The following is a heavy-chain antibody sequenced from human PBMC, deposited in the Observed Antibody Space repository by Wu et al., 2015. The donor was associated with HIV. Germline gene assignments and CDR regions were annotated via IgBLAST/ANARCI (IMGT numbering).Heavy chain of an antibody. CDR3: ARDLLFMVRGVISDY. J-gene: IGHJ4*02. Sequence: QVQLVQSGAEVKKPGASVKVSCKASGYTFTGYYMHWVRQAPGQGLEWMGWINPNSGGTNYAQKFQGRVTMTRDTSISTAYMELSRLRSDDTAVYYCARDLLFMVRGVISDYWGQGTLVTASS. CDR2: INPNSGGT. V-gene: IGHV1-2*02. CDR1: GYTFTGYY. D-gene: IGHD3-10*01.